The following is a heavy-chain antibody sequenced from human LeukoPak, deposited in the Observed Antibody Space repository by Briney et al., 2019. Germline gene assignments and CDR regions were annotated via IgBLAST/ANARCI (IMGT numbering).Heavy chain of an antibody. Sequence: GGSLRLSWAASGFTFSSYAMSWVRQAPGKGLEWVSAISGSGGSTYYADSVKGRFTVSRDNSKNTLYLQMNSLRAEDTAVYYCAKGNLVIVPAAIGYWGQGTLVTVSS. V-gene: IGHV3-23*01. CDR3: AKGNLVIVPAAIGY. J-gene: IGHJ4*02. CDR2: ISGSGGST. D-gene: IGHD2-2*01. CDR1: GFTFSSYA.